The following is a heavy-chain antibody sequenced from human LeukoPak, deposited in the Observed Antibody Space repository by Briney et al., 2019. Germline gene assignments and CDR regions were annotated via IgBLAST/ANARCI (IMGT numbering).Heavy chain of an antibody. Sequence: ASVKVSCKASGGTFSSYAISWVRQAPGQGLEWMGRIIPIFGTANYAQKFQGRVTITTDESTSTAYMELSSLRSEDTAVYYCARGYYDSRGYYFPADYFQHWGQGTLVTVS. CDR1: GGTFSSYA. CDR2: IIPIFGTA. V-gene: IGHV1-69*05. CDR3: ARGYYDSRGYYFPADYFQH. J-gene: IGHJ1*01. D-gene: IGHD3-22*01.